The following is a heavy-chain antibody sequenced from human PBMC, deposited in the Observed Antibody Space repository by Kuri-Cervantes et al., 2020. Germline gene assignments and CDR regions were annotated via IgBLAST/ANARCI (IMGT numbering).Heavy chain of an antibody. Sequence: GGSLRLSCAASGFAFSSYAMHWVRQAPGKGLEWVAVISYDGSNKYYADSVKGRFTISRDNSKNTLYLQMNSLRAEEPAVYYCARTITGTTWTVDYYYYYGMDVWGQGTTVTVSS. D-gene: IGHD1-7*01. CDR2: ISYDGSNK. V-gene: IGHV3-30-3*01. J-gene: IGHJ6*02. CDR3: ARTITGTTWTVDYYYYYGMDV. CDR1: GFAFSSYA.